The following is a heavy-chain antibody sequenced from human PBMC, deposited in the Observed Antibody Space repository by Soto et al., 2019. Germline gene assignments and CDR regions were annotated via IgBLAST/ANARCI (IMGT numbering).Heavy chain of an antibody. CDR2: FYSGGST. J-gene: IGHJ4*02. CDR1: GLTVRSNY. V-gene: IGHV3-66*01. Sequence: EVQVVESGGGLVQPGGSRRLSCAPSGLTVRSNYMSWVRQAPGKGLEWVSIFYSGGSTSYADSVRGRFTISRDNSKNTVYLQMNSLSGEDTAVYYCARDSPLSRYFDYWSQGTLVTVSS. CDR3: ARDSPLSRYFDY.